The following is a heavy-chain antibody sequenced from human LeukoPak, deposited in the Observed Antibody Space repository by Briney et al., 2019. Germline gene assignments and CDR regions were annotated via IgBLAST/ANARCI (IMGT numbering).Heavy chain of an antibody. CDR3: ARALGWKAFDI. J-gene: IGHJ3*02. CDR2: IKEDGSEK. D-gene: IGHD1-1*01. CDR1: GFTFSNTW. Sequence: GGSLRLSCAASGFTFSNTWMTWVRQAPGKGLEWVANIKEDGSEKNYVDSVKGRFTISRDNAKDSLYLQMNSLRAEDTAVYYCARALGWKAFDIWGRGTLVTVS. V-gene: IGHV3-7*01.